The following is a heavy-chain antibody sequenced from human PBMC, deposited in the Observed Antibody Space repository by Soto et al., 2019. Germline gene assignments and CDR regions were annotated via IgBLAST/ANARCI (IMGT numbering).Heavy chain of an antibody. CDR1: GGPFSSSNYF. Sequence: PSETLSLTCTVSGGPFSSSNYFWGWIRQPPGKGLEWIENLYYSGNTYYNPSLKRRVTISVDTSKNQFSLKLSSVTAADTAVYYCASSYYYGSGVVIDPFDIWGQGTVVTVSS. V-gene: IGHV4-39*01. D-gene: IGHD3-10*01. J-gene: IGHJ3*02. CDR3: ASSYYYGSGVVIDPFDI. CDR2: LYYSGNT.